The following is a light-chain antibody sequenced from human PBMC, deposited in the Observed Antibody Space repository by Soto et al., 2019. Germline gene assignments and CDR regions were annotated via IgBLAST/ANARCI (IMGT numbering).Light chain of an antibody. V-gene: IGKV3-11*01. CDR3: HQRQSWPRT. J-gene: IGKJ1*01. CDR2: LAS. Sequence: EIVLTQSPATLSSSPGDRATLSCRASQAVNTRLAWYHHKPGQAPRLLIYLASNRAAGVPARFSGSGSGTDFILTISNVEPEDFAVYYCHQRQSWPRTFGQGTNVDIK. CDR1: QAVNTR.